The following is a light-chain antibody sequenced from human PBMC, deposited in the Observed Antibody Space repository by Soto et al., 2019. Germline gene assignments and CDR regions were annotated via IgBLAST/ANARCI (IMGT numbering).Light chain of an antibody. Sequence: QSVLTQPASVSGSPGQSITISCTGTSGDVGSYNLVSWYQQYPGKAPKLMIYEGSKRPSGVSNRFFGSKSGNTASLTISGLQAEDEADYYGCSYAGSNTPVVFGGGTKLTVL. J-gene: IGLJ2*01. CDR1: SGDVGSYNL. V-gene: IGLV2-23*01. CDR3: CSYAGSNTPVV. CDR2: EGS.